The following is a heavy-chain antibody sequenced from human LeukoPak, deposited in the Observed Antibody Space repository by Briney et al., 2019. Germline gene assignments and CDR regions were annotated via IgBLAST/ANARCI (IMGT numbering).Heavy chain of an antibody. Sequence: PSETLSLTCTVSGGSISSYYWSWIRQPPGKGLEWIGHIYYSGTTNYNPSLKSRVTISVDTSKNQFSLRLNSVTAADTAVYYCARDGIVAPFDYWGQGTLSPSPQ. CDR1: GGSISSYY. J-gene: IGHJ4*02. CDR2: IYYSGTT. D-gene: IGHD6-6*01. V-gene: IGHV4-59*01. CDR3: ARDGIVAPFDY.